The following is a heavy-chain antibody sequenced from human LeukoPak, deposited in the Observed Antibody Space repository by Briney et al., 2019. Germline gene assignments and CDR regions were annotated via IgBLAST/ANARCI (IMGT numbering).Heavy chain of an antibody. D-gene: IGHD1-26*01. CDR1: GGSFSGYY. V-gene: IGHV4-34*01. Sequence: PSETLSLTCAVYGGSFSGYYWSWIRQPPGKGLEWIGEINHSGSTNYNPSLRSRVTVSVHTSKNQLSLKLSSVTAADTAVYYCASGGSYIYDFWGQGTLITVSS. J-gene: IGHJ4*02. CDR3: ASGGSYIYDF. CDR2: INHSGST.